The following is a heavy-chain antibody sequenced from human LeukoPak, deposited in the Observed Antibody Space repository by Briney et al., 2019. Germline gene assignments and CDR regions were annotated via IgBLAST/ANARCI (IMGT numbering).Heavy chain of an antibody. CDR3: ARFTQFFYDSSAST. J-gene: IGHJ5*02. Sequence: GESLKISCKGSGYSFTNYWIGWVRQVPGKGLEWMGIIYPGDSDTRYSPSLQGQVTISADKSISTAYLQWSSLKASDTAMYYCARFTQFFYDSSASTWGQGTLVTVSS. V-gene: IGHV5-51*01. D-gene: IGHD3-22*01. CDR2: IYPGDSDT. CDR1: GYSFTNYW.